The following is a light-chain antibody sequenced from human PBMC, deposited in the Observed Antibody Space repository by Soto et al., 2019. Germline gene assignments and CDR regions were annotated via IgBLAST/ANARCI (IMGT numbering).Light chain of an antibody. CDR3: QHSYSTPIT. CDR1: QTIVTY. CDR2: SAS. J-gene: IGKJ5*01. V-gene: IGKV1-39*01. Sequence: DIQETQSPPSLSAAVGDRVTISCRASQTIVTYFNWYQHKPGKAPKLLVYSASTLQSGVPLRFRGSGSGTDFTLTISSLQPDDFATYYCQHSYSTPITCGQGTRLEIK.